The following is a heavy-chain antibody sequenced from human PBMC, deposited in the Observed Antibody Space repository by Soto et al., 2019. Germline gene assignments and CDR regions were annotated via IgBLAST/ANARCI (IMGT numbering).Heavy chain of an antibody. CDR2: ISSSSSYI. V-gene: IGHV3-21*01. Sequence: EVQLVESGGGLVKPGGSLRLSCAASGFIFSAYTMNWVRQAPGKGLEWVSSISSSSSYIDYADSVRGRFTISRDNAKNSLYLQMNSLRVEDAAVFYCARSGRSPDYWGQGTLVSVSS. J-gene: IGHJ4*02. D-gene: IGHD1-26*01. CDR1: GFIFSAYT. CDR3: ARSGRSPDY.